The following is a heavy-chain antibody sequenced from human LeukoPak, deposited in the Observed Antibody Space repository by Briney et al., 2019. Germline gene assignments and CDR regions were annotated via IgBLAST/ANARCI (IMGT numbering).Heavy chain of an antibody. CDR3: ARVQTSGDERGTFDY. J-gene: IGHJ4*02. CDR1: GYTFTGYY. Sequence: ASVKVSCKASGYTFTGYYMHWVRQAPGQGLEWMGWINPNSGGTNYAQKFQGRVTMTRDTSISTAYMELSRLRSDDTAVYYCARVQTSGDERGTFDYWGQGTLVTVSS. CDR2: INPNSGGT. D-gene: IGHD3-16*01. V-gene: IGHV1-2*02.